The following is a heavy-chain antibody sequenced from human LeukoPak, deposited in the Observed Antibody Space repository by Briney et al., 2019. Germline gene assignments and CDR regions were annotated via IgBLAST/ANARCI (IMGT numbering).Heavy chain of an antibody. CDR2: IYYSGST. Sequence: SETLSLTCTVSGGSISSYYWSWIRQPPGKGLEWIGYIYYSGSTNYNPSLKSRVTISVDTSKNQFSLKLSSVTAADTAVYYCARDHGDGYNSFDYWGQGTLVTVSS. CDR1: GGSISSYY. CDR3: ARDHGDGYNSFDY. D-gene: IGHD5-24*01. V-gene: IGHV4-59*01. J-gene: IGHJ4*02.